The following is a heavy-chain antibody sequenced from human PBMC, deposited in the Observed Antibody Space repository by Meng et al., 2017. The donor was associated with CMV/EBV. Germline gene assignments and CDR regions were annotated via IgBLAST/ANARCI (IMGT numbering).Heavy chain of an antibody. CDR1: GGPIKNPNYY. CDR2: SYYTGA. J-gene: IGHJ4*02. V-gene: IGHV4-31*03. D-gene: IGHD3-10*01. Sequence: SETLSLTCTVSGGPIKNPNYYWSWNRHQPGKGLEWLGYSYYTGAYYNPSLASRIFISLDSSSNRYSLTLRAVTAADTALYFCARMRGSGSEDYWDPGTLVTVSS. CDR3: ARMRGSGSEDY.